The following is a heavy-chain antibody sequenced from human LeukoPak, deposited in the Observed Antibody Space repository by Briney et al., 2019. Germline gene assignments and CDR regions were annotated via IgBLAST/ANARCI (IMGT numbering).Heavy chain of an antibody. CDR1: GFTFSSYA. CDR2: ISGSGGST. V-gene: IGHV3-23*01. J-gene: IGHJ1*01. D-gene: IGHD3-22*01. Sequence: GGSLRLSCAASGFTFSSYAMSWVRQAPGKGLEWVSAISGSGGSTYYADSVKGRFTISRDNSKNTLYLQMNSLRAEDTAVYYCATLALRGYRTNAEYFQHWGQGTLVTVSS. CDR3: ATLALRGYRTNAEYFQH.